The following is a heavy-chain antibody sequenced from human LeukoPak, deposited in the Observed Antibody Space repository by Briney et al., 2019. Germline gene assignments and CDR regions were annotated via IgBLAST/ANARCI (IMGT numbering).Heavy chain of an antibody. V-gene: IGHV3-7*01. CDR2: IKQDGSEK. J-gene: IGHJ4*02. D-gene: IGHD6-13*01. Sequence: GGSLRLSCAASGFTFSSYWMSWVRQAPGKGLEWVANIKQDGSEKYYVDSVKGRFTISRDKAKNSLYLQMNSLRAEDTAVYYCAREGSWYIFPFDYWGQGTLVTVSS. CDR1: GFTFSSYW. CDR3: AREGSWYIFPFDY.